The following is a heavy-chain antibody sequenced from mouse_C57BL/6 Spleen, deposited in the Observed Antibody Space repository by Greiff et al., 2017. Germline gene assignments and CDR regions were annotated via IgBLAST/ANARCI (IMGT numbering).Heavy chain of an antibody. V-gene: IGHV2-9-1*01. J-gene: IGHJ2*01. CDR3: ARNEDYGTSYYFDY. D-gene: IGHD1-1*01. Sequence: VTLMESGPGLVAPSQSLSITCTVSGFSLTSYAISWVRQPPGKGLEWLGVIWTGGGTNYNSALKSRLSISKDNSKSQVFLKMNSLQTDDTARYYCARNEDYGTSYYFDYWGQGTTLTVSS. CDR2: IWTGGGT. CDR1: GFSLTSYA.